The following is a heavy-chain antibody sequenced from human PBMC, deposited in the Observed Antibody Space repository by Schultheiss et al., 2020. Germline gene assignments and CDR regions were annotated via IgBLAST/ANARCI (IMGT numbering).Heavy chain of an antibody. CDR2: IIPIFGTA. D-gene: IGHD1-14*01. J-gene: IGHJ6*02. CDR3: ASPTTSRYYYYGMDV. V-gene: IGHV1-69*13. CDR1: GYTFTSYG. Sequence: SVKVSCKASGYTFTSYGISWVRQAPGQGLEWMGGIIPIFGTANYAQKFQGRVTITADEYTSTAYMELSSLRSEDTAVYYCASPTTSRYYYYGMDVWGQGTTVTVSS.